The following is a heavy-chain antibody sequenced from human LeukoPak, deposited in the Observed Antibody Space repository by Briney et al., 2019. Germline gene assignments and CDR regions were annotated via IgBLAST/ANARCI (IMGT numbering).Heavy chain of an antibody. Sequence: ASVKVSCKASGYTFTSYYMHWVRQAPAQGLEWMGIINPSGGSTSYAQKFQGRVTMTRDTSTSTVYMELRSLRSEDTAVYYCARVRAVPAASNWFDPWGQGTLVTVSS. D-gene: IGHD2-2*01. CDR3: ARVRAVPAASNWFDP. CDR1: GYTFTSYY. CDR2: INPSGGST. V-gene: IGHV1-46*03. J-gene: IGHJ5*02.